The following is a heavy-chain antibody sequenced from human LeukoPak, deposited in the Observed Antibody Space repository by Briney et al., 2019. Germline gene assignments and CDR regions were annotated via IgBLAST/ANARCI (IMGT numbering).Heavy chain of an antibody. J-gene: IGHJ3*02. CDR3: ARDRQTYYYDSSGYYFRGTHAFDI. CDR2: IIPIFGTA. Sequence: SVKVSCKASGGTFSSYAISWVRQAPGQGLEWMGGIIPIFGTANYAQKFQGRVTITADESTSTAYMELSSLRSEDTAVYYCARDRQTYYYDSSGYYFRGTHAFDIWGQGTMVTVSS. D-gene: IGHD3-22*01. V-gene: IGHV1-69*13. CDR1: GGTFSSYA.